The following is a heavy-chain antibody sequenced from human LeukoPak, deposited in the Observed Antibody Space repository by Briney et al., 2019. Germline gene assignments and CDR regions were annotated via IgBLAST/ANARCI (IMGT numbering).Heavy chain of an antibody. V-gene: IGHV1-69*05. CDR2: IIPIFGTA. CDR3: ARGVVVPAASYYYYYMDV. Sequence: EASVKVSCKASGGTFSSYAISWVRQAPGQGLEWVGGIIPIFGTANYAQKFQGRVTSTTDESTSTAYMELSSLRSEDTAVYYCARGVVVPAASYYYYYMDVWGKGTTFTVSS. D-gene: IGHD2-2*01. J-gene: IGHJ6*03. CDR1: GGTFSSYA.